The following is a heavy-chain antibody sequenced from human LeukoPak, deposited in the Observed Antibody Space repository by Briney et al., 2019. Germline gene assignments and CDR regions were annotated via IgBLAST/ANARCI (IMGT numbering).Heavy chain of an antibody. CDR3: AKDSRYAYYYYGMDV. D-gene: IGHD5-12*01. J-gene: IGHJ6*02. Sequence: XRQAXXKGLEWXSAISGSGGSTYYADSVKGRFTISRDNSKNTLYLQMNSLRAEDTAVYYCAKDSRYAYYYYGMDVWGQGTTVTVSS. CDR2: ISGSGGST. V-gene: IGHV3-23*01.